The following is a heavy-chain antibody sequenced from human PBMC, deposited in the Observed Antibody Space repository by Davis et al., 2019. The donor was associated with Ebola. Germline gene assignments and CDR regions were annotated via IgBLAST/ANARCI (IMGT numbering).Heavy chain of an antibody. CDR2: IYYSGSI. Sequence: MPSETLSLTCTVSGGSISSGDYYWSWIRQPPGKGLEWIGYIYYSGSIYYNPSLKSRVTISVDTSKNQFSLKLSSVTAADTAVYYCAREFYYYGMDVWGQGTTVTVSS. CDR1: GGSISSGDYY. J-gene: IGHJ6*02. V-gene: IGHV4-30-4*01. CDR3: AREFYYYGMDV.